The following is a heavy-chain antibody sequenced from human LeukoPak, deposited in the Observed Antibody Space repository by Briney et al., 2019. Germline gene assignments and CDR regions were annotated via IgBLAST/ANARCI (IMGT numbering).Heavy chain of an antibody. CDR1: GGSISSGDYY. Sequence: SETLSLTCTVSGGSISSGDYYWSWVRQPPGKGLEWIAYIYYSGSAYYNPSLESRLTISVDTSKNQFSLKVRSMTAADTAVYYCAREVNIPTGATDDAFDIWGQGTMVTASS. D-gene: IGHD1-1*01. V-gene: IGHV4-30-4*01. CDR2: IYYSGSA. J-gene: IGHJ3*02. CDR3: AREVNIPTGATDDAFDI.